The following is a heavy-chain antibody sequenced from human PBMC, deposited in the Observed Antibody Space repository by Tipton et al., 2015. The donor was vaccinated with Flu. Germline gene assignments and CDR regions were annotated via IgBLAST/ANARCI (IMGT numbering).Heavy chain of an antibody. J-gene: IGHJ5*02. CDR2: IYHNSGST. D-gene: IGHD2/OR15-2a*01. V-gene: IGHV4-39*07. CDR3: ARSSTAGGPLRP. CDR1: GGSISTTIYY. Sequence: TLSLTCTVSGGSISTTIYYWGWVRQPPGKGLEWIGSIYHNSGSTYYNPSLKSRVTISVDTSKNQFSLKLSSVTAADTAVYYCARSSTAGGPLRPWGQGTLVTVSS.